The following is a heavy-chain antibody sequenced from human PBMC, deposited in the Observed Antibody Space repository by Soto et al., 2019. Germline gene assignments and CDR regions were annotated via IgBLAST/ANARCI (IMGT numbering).Heavy chain of an antibody. D-gene: IGHD1-1*01. J-gene: IGHJ4*02. CDR2: NSAHNGNT. Sequence: QVHLVQSGAEVKKPGASVKVSCKASGYTFTSYGITWVRQAPGQGLEWMGWNSAHNGNTDYAQKLQGRVIVTRDTSTSTAYMALRSLISDDTAVYYCARGRYGDYGGQGALVTVSS. CDR1: GYTFTSYG. V-gene: IGHV1-18*01. CDR3: ARGRYGDY.